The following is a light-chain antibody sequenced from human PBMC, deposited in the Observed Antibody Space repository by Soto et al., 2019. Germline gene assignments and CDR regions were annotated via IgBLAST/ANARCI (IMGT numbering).Light chain of an antibody. Sequence: DIQMTQSPSTLSASVGDRVTITCRASQSITDWLACYQQKPGKAPKFLIYKASNLEGGVPSRFSGSGSGTESTLTISSVQPDDFATYYCQYWDNYSWTFGQGTKVEIK. J-gene: IGKJ1*01. V-gene: IGKV1-5*03. CDR1: QSITDW. CDR2: KAS. CDR3: QYWDNYSWT.